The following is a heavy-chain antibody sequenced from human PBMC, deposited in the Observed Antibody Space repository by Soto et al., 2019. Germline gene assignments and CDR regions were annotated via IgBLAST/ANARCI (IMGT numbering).Heavy chain of an antibody. CDR2: IYHSGST. V-gene: IGHV4-38-2*01. CDR1: GYSISSGYY. Sequence: SSETLSLTCAVSGYSISSGYYWGWIRHPPGKGLEWIGSIYHSGSTYYNPSLKSRVTISVDTSKNQFSLKLSSVTAADTAVYYCARVRGTAMVGDAFDIWGQGTMVTVSS. CDR3: ARVRGTAMVGDAFDI. D-gene: IGHD5-18*01. J-gene: IGHJ3*02.